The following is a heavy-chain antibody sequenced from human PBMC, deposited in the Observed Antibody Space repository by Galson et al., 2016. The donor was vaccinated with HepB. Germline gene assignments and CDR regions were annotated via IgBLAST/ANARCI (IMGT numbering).Heavy chain of an antibody. CDR2: ISWTSHMI. CDR1: GFTFRSHA. V-gene: IGHV3-9*01. J-gene: IGHJ5*01. D-gene: IGHD5-12*01. Sequence: SLRLSCAVSGFTFRSHAMSWVRQALGKGLEWVSGISWTSHMIGYADSVKGRFTISRDNAKNPLYLQMNSLRVEDTGLYYCAKARARGDYTGYLAETDSWGQGALVTVSS. CDR3: AKARARGDYTGYLAETDS.